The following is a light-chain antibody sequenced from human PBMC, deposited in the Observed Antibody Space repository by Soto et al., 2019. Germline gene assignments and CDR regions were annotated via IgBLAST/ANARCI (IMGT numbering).Light chain of an antibody. CDR1: SSDVGGFNY. Sequence: QSVLTQPASVSGSPGQSITISCTGTSSDVGGFNYVSWYQQHPGKAPKLMIYDVSNRPSGVSNRFSGSKSDNTASLTISGLQAEDEADYYCSSYRRSSTLVFGTGTKLTAL. J-gene: IGLJ1*01. CDR2: DVS. CDR3: SSYRRSSTLV. V-gene: IGLV2-14*01.